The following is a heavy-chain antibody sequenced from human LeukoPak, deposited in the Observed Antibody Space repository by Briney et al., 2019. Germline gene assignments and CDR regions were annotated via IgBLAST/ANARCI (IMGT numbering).Heavy chain of an antibody. Sequence: GGSLRLSCTPAGFTFGDHAMGWVRQAPGKGLEWVGFIRSKAYGGTTEYAASVKGRFTISRDDSKSTAYLQMNSLKTENTAVYYYTRTGTTVTLYHLDYWGQGTLVTVSS. CDR2: IRSKAYGGTT. J-gene: IGHJ4*02. D-gene: IGHD4-17*01. CDR3: TRTGTTVTLYHLDY. CDR1: GFTFGDHA. V-gene: IGHV3-49*04.